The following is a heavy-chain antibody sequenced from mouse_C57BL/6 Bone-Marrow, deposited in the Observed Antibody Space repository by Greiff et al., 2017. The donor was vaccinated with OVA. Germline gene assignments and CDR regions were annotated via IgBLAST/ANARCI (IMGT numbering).Heavy chain of an antibody. CDR1: GYTFTSYD. CDR2: IYPRDGST. J-gene: IGHJ2*01. D-gene: IGHD2-3*01. Sequence: VKLQESGPELVKPGASVKLSCKASGYTFTSYDINWVKQRPGQGLEWIGWIYPRDGSTKYNEKFKGKATLTVDTSSSTAYMELHSLTSEDSAVYFCANGWLLPPYYFDYWGQGTTLTVSS. CDR3: ANGWLLPPYYFDY. V-gene: IGHV1-85*01.